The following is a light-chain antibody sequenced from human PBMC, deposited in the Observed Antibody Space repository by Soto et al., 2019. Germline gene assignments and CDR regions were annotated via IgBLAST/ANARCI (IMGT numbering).Light chain of an antibody. J-gene: IGKJ4*01. V-gene: IGKV1-33*01. CDR3: QQYDILPIT. CDR1: QSLLHSDGKTY. Sequence: MTQTPLSLSVTPGQPASISCKSSQSLLHSDGKTYLYWYQQKPGKAPKLLIHDASILQTGVPSRFSGSGSGTDFTFTITSLQPEDIATYYCQQYDILPITFGGGTKVDIK. CDR2: DAS.